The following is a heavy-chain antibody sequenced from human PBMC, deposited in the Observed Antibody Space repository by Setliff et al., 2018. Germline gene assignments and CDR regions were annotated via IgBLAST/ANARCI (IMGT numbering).Heavy chain of an antibody. CDR1: GGSISSGSDY. J-gene: IGHJ6*03. Sequence: SETLFLTCSVSGGSISSGSDYWTWIRQPAGKGLEWIGHMYTSGSTNYNPSLKSRVTISVDTSKNQFSLKLSSVTAADTAVYYCARAISGWYSAFYYYMDVWGKGTTVTVSS. D-gene: IGHD6-19*01. CDR3: ARAISGWYSAFYYYMDV. CDR2: MYTSGST. V-gene: IGHV4-61*09.